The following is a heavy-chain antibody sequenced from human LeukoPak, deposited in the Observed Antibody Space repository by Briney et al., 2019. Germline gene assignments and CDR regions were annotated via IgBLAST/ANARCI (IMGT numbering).Heavy chain of an antibody. V-gene: IGHV3-33*06. D-gene: IGHD6-19*01. CDR3: AKDLTAVAGYNWFDP. CDR2: IWFDGSNK. CDR1: GFTFSIYA. Sequence: QTGGSLRLSCAASGFTFSIYAMHWVRQAPGKGLEWVAIIWFDGSNKHHADSVKGRFTISRDNSKNTLYLQMNSLRAEDTAVYYCAKDLTAVAGYNWFDPWGQGTLVTVSS. J-gene: IGHJ5*02.